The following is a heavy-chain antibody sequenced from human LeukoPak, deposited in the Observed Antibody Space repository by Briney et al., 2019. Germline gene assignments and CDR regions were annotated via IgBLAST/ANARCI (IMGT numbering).Heavy chain of an antibody. CDR3: AKDIYDSSGYYYPIYYYGMDV. J-gene: IGHJ6*02. Sequence: PGGSLRLSCAASGFTFDDYAMHWVRQAPGKGLEWVSGISWNSGSIGYADSVKGRFTISRDNAKNSLYLQMNSLRAEDTALYYCAKDIYDSSGYYYPIYYYGMDVWGQGTTDTVSS. V-gene: IGHV3-9*01. CDR1: GFTFDDYA. D-gene: IGHD3-22*01. CDR2: ISWNSGSI.